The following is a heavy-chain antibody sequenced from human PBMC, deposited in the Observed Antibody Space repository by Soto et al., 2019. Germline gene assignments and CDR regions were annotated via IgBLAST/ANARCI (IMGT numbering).Heavy chain of an antibody. D-gene: IGHD6-25*01. V-gene: IGHV4-4*02. CDR1: SDSIAGENW. J-gene: IGHJ4*02. Sequence: QVQLQESGPGLVKPSETLSLTCTVSSDSIAGENWWSWVRQPPGMGLEWIGEIFHTGGTNYNPSLKSRVTMEVDKSKNQFSLQLISATDADTAVYYCARVFSSGSGWMYYFDFWGQGTLVSVSS. CDR3: ARVFSSGSGWMYYFDF. CDR2: IFHTGGT.